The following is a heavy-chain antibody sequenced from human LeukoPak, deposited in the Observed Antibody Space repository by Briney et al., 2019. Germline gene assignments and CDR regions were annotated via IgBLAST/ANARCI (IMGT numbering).Heavy chain of an antibody. CDR3: AGPYSSGQFDY. J-gene: IGHJ4*02. Sequence: GSSVKVSCKASGGTFSSYAISWVRQAPGQWLEWMGGIIPIFGTANYAQKFQGRVTITADESTSTAYMELSSLRSEDTAVYYCAGPYSSGQFDYWGQGTLVTASS. D-gene: IGHD6-19*01. CDR1: GGTFSSYA. CDR2: IIPIFGTA. V-gene: IGHV1-69*01.